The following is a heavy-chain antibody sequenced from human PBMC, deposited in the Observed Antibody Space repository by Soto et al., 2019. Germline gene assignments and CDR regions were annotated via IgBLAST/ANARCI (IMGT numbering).Heavy chain of an antibody. CDR3: ARDGPYSGYPELDY. CDR2: ISSSSSTI. V-gene: IGHV3-48*02. Sequence: PGGSLRLSCAASGFTFSSYSMNWARQAPGKGLEWVSYISSSSSTIYYADSVKGRFTISRDNAKNSLYLQMNSLRDEDTAVYYCARDGPYSGYPELDYWGQGTLVTVSS. D-gene: IGHD5-12*01. J-gene: IGHJ4*02. CDR1: GFTFSSYS.